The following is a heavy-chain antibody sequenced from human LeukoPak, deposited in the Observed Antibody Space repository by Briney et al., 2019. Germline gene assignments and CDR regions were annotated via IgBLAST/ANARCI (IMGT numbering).Heavy chain of an antibody. Sequence: PGGSLRLSCAASGFTFSSSAMSWVRQAPGKGLEWVSVISHSGGSLYYADSVKGRFTISRDNSKNTLYLQMNSLRAEDTALYYCATVKYSSGWRGDYFDDWGQGTLVTVSS. CDR2: ISHSGGSL. V-gene: IGHV3-23*01. D-gene: IGHD6-19*01. J-gene: IGHJ4*02. CDR1: GFTFSSSA. CDR3: ATVKYSSGWRGDYFDD.